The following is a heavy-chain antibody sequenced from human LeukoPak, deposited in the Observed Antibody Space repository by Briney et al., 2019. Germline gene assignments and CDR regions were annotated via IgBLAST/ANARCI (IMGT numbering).Heavy chain of an antibody. D-gene: IGHD6-13*01. V-gene: IGHV5-51*01. CDR1: GYSFNSYW. Sequence: GESLKISCKGSGYSFNSYWIAWVRQMPGKGLEWMGIIYPGDSDIRYSPSFQGQVTISADKSINTAYLQWSSLKASDTAMYYCARQTLITASGHYWGQGTLVTVSS. CDR2: IYPGDSDI. CDR3: ARQTLITASGHY. J-gene: IGHJ4*02.